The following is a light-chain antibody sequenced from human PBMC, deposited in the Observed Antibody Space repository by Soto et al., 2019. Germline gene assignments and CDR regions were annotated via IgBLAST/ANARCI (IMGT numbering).Light chain of an antibody. Sequence: EIVLTQSPGTLSLSPGERATLACRASLSVDNSQLVWYQPKPGQAPRLVIYGASTRATGIPDRVTGRGSGTDFTLTISRLEPEDLGVYFCQHHSRSQVHTFGGGTKLEIK. V-gene: IGKV3-20*01. J-gene: IGKJ4*01. CDR1: LSVDNSQ. CDR2: GAS. CDR3: QHHSRSQVHT.